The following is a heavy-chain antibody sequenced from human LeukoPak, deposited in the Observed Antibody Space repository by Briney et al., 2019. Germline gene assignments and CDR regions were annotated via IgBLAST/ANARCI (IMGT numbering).Heavy chain of an antibody. D-gene: IGHD2-21*02. CDR3: ARSPGVVTMFDY. J-gene: IGHJ4*02. V-gene: IGHV2-70*11. CDR2: IDWDDDK. Sequence: ESGPTLANPTQTLTLTCTFSGFSLSTSGMCVSWIRQPPGKALEWLARIDWDDDKYYSTSLKTRLTISKDTSQNQVVLTMTNMDPVDTATYYCARSPGVVTMFDYWGQGTLVTVSS. CDR1: GFSLSTSGMC.